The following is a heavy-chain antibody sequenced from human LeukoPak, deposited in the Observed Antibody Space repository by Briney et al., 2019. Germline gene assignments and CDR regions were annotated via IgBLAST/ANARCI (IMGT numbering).Heavy chain of an antibody. D-gene: IGHD1/OR15-1a*01. V-gene: IGHV3-48*04. CDR1: GFTFSSYS. CDR2: ISSSSSTI. Sequence: PGGSLRLSCAASGFTFSSYSMNWVRQAPGKGLEWVSYISSSSSTIYYADSVKGRFTISRDNAKNSLYLQMNSLRAEDTAVYYCARDWADRLKNKQAPAGYWGQRTLVTVSS. J-gene: IGHJ4*02. CDR3: ARDWADRLKNKQAPAGY.